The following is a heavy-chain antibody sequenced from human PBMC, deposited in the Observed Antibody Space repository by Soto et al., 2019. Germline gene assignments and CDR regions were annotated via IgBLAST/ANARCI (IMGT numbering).Heavy chain of an antibody. CDR3: ARGAKQWLHRGEYFQH. CDR1: GGSFSGYY. CDR2: INHSGST. Sequence: PSETLSLTCAVYGGSFSGYYWSWIRQPPGKGLEWIGEINHSGSTNYNPSLKSRVTISVDTSKNQFSLKLSSVTAADTAVYYCARGAKQWLHRGEYFQHWGQGTLVTVSS. D-gene: IGHD6-19*01. J-gene: IGHJ1*01. V-gene: IGHV4-34*01.